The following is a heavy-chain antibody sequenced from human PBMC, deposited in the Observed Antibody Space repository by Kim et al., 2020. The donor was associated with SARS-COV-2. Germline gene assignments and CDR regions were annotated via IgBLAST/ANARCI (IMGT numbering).Heavy chain of an antibody. J-gene: IGHJ6*03. D-gene: IGHD3-3*01. V-gene: IGHV7-4-1*02. CDR1: GYTFTSYA. Sequence: ASVKVSCKASGYTFTSYAMNWVRQAPGQGLEWMGWINTNTGNPTYAQGFTGRFVFSLDTSVSTAYLQISSLKAEDTAVYYCARDRSDYDFWSGYYHYYMDVWGKGTTVTVSS. CDR2: INTNTGNP. CDR3: ARDRSDYDFWSGYYHYYMDV.